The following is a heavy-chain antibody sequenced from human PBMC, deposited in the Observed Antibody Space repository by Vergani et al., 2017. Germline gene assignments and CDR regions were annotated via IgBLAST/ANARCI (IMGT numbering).Heavy chain of an antibody. CDR3: ARRXKTRETLLRAVLDV. J-gene: IGHJ3*01. CDR1: GGSLSGYY. D-gene: IGHD1-1*01. CDR2: SNHSGTI. V-gene: IGHV4-34*01. Sequence: QVQLQQWGPGLLKPSETLSLTCAVYGGSLSGYYWSWIRLAPGKGLEWVGESNHSGTINYNPTLKSPFNVSIDTSRDHFSLRLRSLSAAETAVYFCARRXKTRETLLRAVLDVWGQGTFVTVSP.